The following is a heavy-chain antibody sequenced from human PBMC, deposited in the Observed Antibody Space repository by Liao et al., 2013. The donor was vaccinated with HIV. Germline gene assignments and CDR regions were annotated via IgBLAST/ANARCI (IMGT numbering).Heavy chain of an antibody. D-gene: IGHD5-24*01. CDR1: GGSMGGYY. J-gene: IGHJ4*02. V-gene: IGHV4-59*01. CDR2: VFHTGYA. CDR3: ARVPRGQLVNAYFNS. Sequence: QLQLQESGPGLVKSSETLSLTCSVSGGSMGGYYWTWIRQSPGKGLEWIGHVFHTGYAQYNPSLQSRLIISVDTSANQFSLRLRSVTAADTALYFCARVPRGQLVNAYFNSWGQGVHVTVYS.